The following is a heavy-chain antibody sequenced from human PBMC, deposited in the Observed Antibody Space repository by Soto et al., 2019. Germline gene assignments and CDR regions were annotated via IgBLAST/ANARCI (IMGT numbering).Heavy chain of an antibody. V-gene: IGHV1-3*01. CDR1: VYTLTIYA. D-gene: IGHD5-18*01. Sequence: GASMTVSCTASVYTLTIYASHCVRQAHGQRLEWMGWINAGNGNTKYSQKFQGRVTITRDTSASTAYMELSSLRSEDTAVYYCARGLNGYLHYFDYWGQGTLVTVSS. J-gene: IGHJ4*02. CDR2: INAGNGNT. CDR3: ARGLNGYLHYFDY.